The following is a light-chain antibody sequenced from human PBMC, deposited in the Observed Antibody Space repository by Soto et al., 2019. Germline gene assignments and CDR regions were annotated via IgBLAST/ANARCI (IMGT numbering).Light chain of an antibody. CDR3: ASWDDNLSGVV. Sequence: QSVLTQPPAASGTPGQRVTMSCSGTSSNIGNNFVFWYQHLPGTAPKLLIYRGDQRPSGVPDRFSASKSGASASLAISGLRSEDESEYYCASWDDNLSGVVFGGGTKLTVL. CDR1: SSNIGNNF. J-gene: IGLJ3*02. V-gene: IGLV1-47*01. CDR2: RGD.